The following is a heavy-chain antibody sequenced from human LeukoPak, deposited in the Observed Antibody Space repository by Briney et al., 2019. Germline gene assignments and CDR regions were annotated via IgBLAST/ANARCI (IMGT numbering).Heavy chain of an antibody. D-gene: IGHD5-18*01. CDR3: ARDLYTAMGRIVIDY. CDR1: GFTFSSYS. CDR2: ISIISRHI. Sequence: RGSLRLSCAVSGFTFSSYSMKCVRQARRRGREWVSSISIISRHIYYTDSVKGRFTISRDNAKNSLYLQMNSLRAEDTDVYYCARDLYTAMGRIVIDYWGQGTLVTVSS. J-gene: IGHJ4*02. V-gene: IGHV3-21*01.